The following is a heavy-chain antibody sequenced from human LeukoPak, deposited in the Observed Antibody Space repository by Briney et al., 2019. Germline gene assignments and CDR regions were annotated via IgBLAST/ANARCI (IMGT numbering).Heavy chain of an antibody. V-gene: IGHV3-74*01. J-gene: IGHJ4*02. CDR3: AREILAPGKTHDY. Sequence: GGSLRLTCAASGFIFSDYDMNWVRQAPGKGLVWVSRINDDGSATFYADSVKGRFTISRDNAKNTLFLQINSLGAEDTAVYYCAREILAPGKTHDYWGQGTLVTVSS. CDR1: GFIFSDYD. CDR2: INDDGSAT.